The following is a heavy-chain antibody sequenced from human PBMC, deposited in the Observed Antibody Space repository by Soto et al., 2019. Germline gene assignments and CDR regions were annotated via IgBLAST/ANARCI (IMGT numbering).Heavy chain of an antibody. CDR3: ARGPRGWYGFDY. CDR2: MNSDGSSS. Sequence: EVQLGESGGGLVQPGGSLRLSCAASGFTFSSDWMHWVRQTPGKGLVWLSRMNSDGSSSTYADAVKGRFTISRDNAKNSLYLQMNSLRAEDTAVYYCARGPRGWYGFDYWGQGTLVTVSS. J-gene: IGHJ4*02. CDR1: GFTFSSDW. D-gene: IGHD6-19*01. V-gene: IGHV3-74*01.